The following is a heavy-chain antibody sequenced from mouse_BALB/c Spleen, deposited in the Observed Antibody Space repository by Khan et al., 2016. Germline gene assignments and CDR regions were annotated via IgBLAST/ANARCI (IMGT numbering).Heavy chain of an antibody. CDR1: GYSITSDYA. CDR3: ASRDYDGHLYYFDY. CDR2: ISYSGST. Sequence: EVQLQESGPGLAKPSQSLSLTCTVTGYSITSDYAWNWIRQFPGNKLEWIGNISYSGSTSYNPSLKSRISITRDTSKNQFFLQLNSVTTEDTATXYSASRDYDGHLYYFDYWGQVTTLTVSS. D-gene: IGHD2-4*01. V-gene: IGHV3-2*02. J-gene: IGHJ2*01.